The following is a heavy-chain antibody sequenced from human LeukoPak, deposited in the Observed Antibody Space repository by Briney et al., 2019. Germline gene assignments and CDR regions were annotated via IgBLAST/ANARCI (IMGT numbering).Heavy chain of an antibody. D-gene: IGHD2-21*02. J-gene: IGHJ4*02. CDR1: GFTFSSYS. CDR2: ISSSSSNI. CDR3: GKSEVTIPDSH. V-gene: IGHV3-21*01. Sequence: GGSLRLSCTASGFTFSSYSMNWVRQAPGKGLEWVSYISSSSSNIFYADSFKGRFTISRDNAQNSLYLQMNSLRVEDTAVYYCGKSEVTIPDSHWGQGTPVAVSS.